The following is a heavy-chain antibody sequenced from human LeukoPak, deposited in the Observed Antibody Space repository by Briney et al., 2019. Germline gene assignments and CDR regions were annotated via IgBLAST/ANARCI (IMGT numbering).Heavy chain of an antibody. Sequence: GGSLRLSCAASGFGFSNYWMSWVRQAPGKGLESVAYIKVDGTDKYYLDSVEGRFTISRDNAKNSLYLQMNRLRAEDTAVYYCTTIGGLGTDDYWGQGTLVTVSS. CDR2: IKVDGTDK. CDR3: TTIGGLGTDDY. V-gene: IGHV3-7*01. CDR1: GFGFSNYW. J-gene: IGHJ4*02. D-gene: IGHD7-27*01.